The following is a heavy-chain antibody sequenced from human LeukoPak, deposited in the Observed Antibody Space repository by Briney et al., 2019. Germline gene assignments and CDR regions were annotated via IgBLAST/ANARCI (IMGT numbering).Heavy chain of an antibody. Sequence: GGSLRLSCAASGFTFSSYDMSWVRQAPGKGLEWVSAMSGSGGSTYYTDSVKGRFTISRDNSKNTLYLQMNSLRAEDTAVYYCAKGEDGYNLDYFDYWGQGTLVTVSS. CDR1: GFTFSSYD. V-gene: IGHV3-23*01. CDR2: MSGSGGST. J-gene: IGHJ4*02. CDR3: AKGEDGYNLDYFDY. D-gene: IGHD5-24*01.